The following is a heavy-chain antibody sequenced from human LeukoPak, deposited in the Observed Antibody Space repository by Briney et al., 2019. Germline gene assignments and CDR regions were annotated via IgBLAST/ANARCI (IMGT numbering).Heavy chain of an antibody. D-gene: IGHD5-12*01. CDR3: AKDEGYGGYTIDY. CDR2: ISGSGSAT. V-gene: IGHV3-23*01. Sequence: GGSLRLSCAASEFTFSNYAMNWVRQAPGKGLEWVSVISGSGSATYYADSVKGRFTISRDNSKNTLYLQMNSLRAEDTAVYYCAKDEGYGGYTIDYWGQGTLVTVSS. CDR1: EFTFSNYA. J-gene: IGHJ4*02.